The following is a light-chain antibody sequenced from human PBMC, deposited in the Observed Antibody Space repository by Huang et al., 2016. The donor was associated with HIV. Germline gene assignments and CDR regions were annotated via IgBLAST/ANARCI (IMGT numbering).Light chain of an antibody. Sequence: EIKMTQSPATLSVSPGGRVTLSCRASPNVRNNFAWYQQKPGKAPRLLIYDTSTRASGIPARFNGSGSGTEFTLTISGLQSEDFAIYYCQQYDKWPPGLTFGGGTKVEI. CDR2: DTS. CDR3: QQYDKWPPGLT. V-gene: IGKV3D-15*01. CDR1: PNVRNN. J-gene: IGKJ4*01.